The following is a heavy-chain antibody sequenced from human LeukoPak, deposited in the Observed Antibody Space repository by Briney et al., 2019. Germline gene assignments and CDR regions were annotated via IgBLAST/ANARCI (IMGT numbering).Heavy chain of an antibody. CDR1: GFIVSSNY. CDR2: IYTGGST. V-gene: IGHV3-53*01. CDR3: ARATTTVLAFDI. Sequence: PGGSLRLSCAASGFIVSSNYMTWVRQTPGKGLEWVSIIYTGGSTYYADSVKGRFTISRDNSKNTLYLQMNSLRAEDTAVYYCARATTTVLAFDIWGQGTMVTVSS. J-gene: IGHJ3*02. D-gene: IGHD4-11*01.